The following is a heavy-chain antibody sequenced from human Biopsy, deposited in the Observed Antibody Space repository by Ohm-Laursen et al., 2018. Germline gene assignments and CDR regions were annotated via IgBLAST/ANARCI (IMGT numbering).Heavy chain of an antibody. CDR1: GDSISSYY. Sequence: TLSLTCTVSGDSISSYYWTWIRQPPGQGLEYIGYICDRGSTANYNPSLESRVTMSVDMPKNQFSLKLSSVTAANTAIYYCARGRRTSGWPYFANWGQGTLVIVSS. J-gene: IGHJ4*02. CDR3: ARGRRTSGWPYFAN. CDR2: ICDRGST. D-gene: IGHD6-19*01. V-gene: IGHV4-59*01.